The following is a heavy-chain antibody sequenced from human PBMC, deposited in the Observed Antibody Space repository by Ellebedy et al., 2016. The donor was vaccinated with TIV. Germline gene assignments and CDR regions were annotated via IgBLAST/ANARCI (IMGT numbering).Heavy chain of an antibody. CDR3: ARLPYVSGSFGWFKP. J-gene: IGHJ5*02. Sequence: SETLSLXXTVSGASINSGGFYLSCIRQYPVKGLEWIGYIDSSGVTNSNPSLRSRFSISIDTSRNQFSFQLTSVTAADTAVYYCARLPYVSGSFGWFKPWGQGTLVTVSS. CDR1: GASINSGGFY. CDR2: IDSSGVT. V-gene: IGHV4-31*03. D-gene: IGHD3-10*01.